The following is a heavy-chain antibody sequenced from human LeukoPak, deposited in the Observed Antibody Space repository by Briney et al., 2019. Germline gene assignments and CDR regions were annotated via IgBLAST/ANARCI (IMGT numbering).Heavy chain of an antibody. V-gene: IGHV4-39*01. D-gene: IGHD3-3*01. CDR2: IYYSGST. CDR3: ARAPTAPYDSPFDY. CDR1: GGAISSSSYY. Sequence: SETLSLTCTVSGGAISSSSYYWGWIRQPPGKGLEWIGSIYYSGSTYYNPSLKSRVTMSVDTSKNQFSLKLSSVTAADTAVYYCARAPTAPYDSPFDYWGQGTLVTVSS. J-gene: IGHJ4*02.